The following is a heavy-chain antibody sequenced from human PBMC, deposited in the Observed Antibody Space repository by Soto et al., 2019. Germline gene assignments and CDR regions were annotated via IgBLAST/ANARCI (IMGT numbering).Heavy chain of an antibody. Sequence: LLESGGGLVQPGGSLRLSCAASGFIFSSYAMSWVRQAPGKGLEWVSGISGSGGSTYYADSVKGRFTISRDNSKNTMYLQMNSLRAEDTAVYYCAKDHQCQSGGSYRYRAFDYWGQGTLVTVSS. J-gene: IGHJ4*02. CDR2: ISGSGGST. CDR3: AKDHQCQSGGSYRYRAFDY. D-gene: IGHD3-16*02. V-gene: IGHV3-23*01. CDR1: GFIFSSYA.